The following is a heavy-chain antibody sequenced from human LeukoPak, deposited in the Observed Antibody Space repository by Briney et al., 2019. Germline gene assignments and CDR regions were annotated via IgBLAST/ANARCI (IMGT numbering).Heavy chain of an antibody. D-gene: IGHD6-19*01. Sequence: GGSLRLSCAASGFSFSSYAMSWVRQAPGKGLEWVSAISKSGDSTFYADFVKGRFTISRDNSQNTLYVQMNSLRAEDTAVYYCAKDQGYSSAWYSRDGFDMWGQGTMVTVSS. CDR3: AKDQGYSSAWYSRDGFDM. V-gene: IGHV3-23*01. CDR1: GFSFSSYA. CDR2: ISKSGDST. J-gene: IGHJ3*02.